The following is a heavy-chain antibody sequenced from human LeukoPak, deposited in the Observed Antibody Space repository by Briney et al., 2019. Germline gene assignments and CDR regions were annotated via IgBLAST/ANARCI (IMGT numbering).Heavy chain of an antibody. Sequence: GGSLRLSCAASGFTFITYWIHWVRQAPGKGLVWVSSINSDGSTTTYADSVKGRFTISRDNAKNMVYLQMNSLRAEDTAVYYCARAFGSGSQVINYFDFWGQGTLVTVSS. V-gene: IGHV3-74*01. D-gene: IGHD3-10*01. J-gene: IGHJ4*02. CDR2: INSDGSTT. CDR1: GFTFITYW. CDR3: ARAFGSGSQVINYFDF.